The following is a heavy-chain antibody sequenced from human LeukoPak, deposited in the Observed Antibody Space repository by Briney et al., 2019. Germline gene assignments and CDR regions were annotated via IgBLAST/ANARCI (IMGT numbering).Heavy chain of an antibody. CDR2: IRYDGSNK. CDR1: GFTFSSYG. J-gene: IGHJ5*02. CDR3: AKAPGGLFDP. V-gene: IGHV3-30*02. D-gene: IGHD1-26*01. Sequence: GGSLRLSYAASGFTFSSYGMHWVRPAPGKGLEWVAFIRYDGSNKYYGDSVKGRFTISRDNSKNTLSLQMNSLRGDDTAVYYCAKAPGGLFDPWGQGTLVTVSS.